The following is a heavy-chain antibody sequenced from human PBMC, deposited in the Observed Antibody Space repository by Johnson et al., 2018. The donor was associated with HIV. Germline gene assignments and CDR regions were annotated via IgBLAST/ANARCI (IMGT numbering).Heavy chain of an antibody. CDR2: INWDGDST. V-gene: IGHV3-43D*03. CDR1: RFTFDDYA. Sequence: VQLVESGGVVVHPGGSLRLSCETSRFTFDDYAMHWVRQAPGKGLEWVSLINWDGDSTYYADSVKGRFTISRDNSKNTLYLQMNSLRAEDTAVYYCVTADRGSAWGQGTTVTVSS. CDR3: VTADRGSA. D-gene: IGHD1-26*01. J-gene: IGHJ3*01.